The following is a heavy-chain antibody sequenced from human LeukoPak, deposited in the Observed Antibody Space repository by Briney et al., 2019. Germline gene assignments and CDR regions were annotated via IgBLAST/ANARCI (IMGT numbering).Heavy chain of an antibody. V-gene: IGHV1-46*01. CDR3: ARDRSRDIAAAGPSYDY. J-gene: IGHJ4*02. Sequence: ASVKVSCKASGYTFTSYYMHWVRQAPGQGLEWMGIINPSGGSTSYAQKFQGRVTMTRDTSTSTVYMELSSLRSEDTAVYYCARDRSRDIAAAGPSYDYWGQGTMVTVSS. CDR1: GYTFTSYY. CDR2: INPSGGST. D-gene: IGHD6-13*01.